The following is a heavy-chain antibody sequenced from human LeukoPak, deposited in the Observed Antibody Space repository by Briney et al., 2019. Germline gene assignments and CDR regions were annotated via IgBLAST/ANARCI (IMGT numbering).Heavy chain of an antibody. V-gene: IGHV1-18*01. Sequence: GASVTVSFKASGYTFTSYGISWVRQAPGQGLEWMGWISAYNGNTNYAQKLQGRVTMTTDTSTSTAYMELRSLRSDDTAVYYCAHLTTVTPGYYYYYMDVWGKGTTVTVSS. CDR1: GYTFTSYG. D-gene: IGHD4-17*01. CDR3: AHLTTVTPGYYYYYMDV. CDR2: ISAYNGNT. J-gene: IGHJ6*03.